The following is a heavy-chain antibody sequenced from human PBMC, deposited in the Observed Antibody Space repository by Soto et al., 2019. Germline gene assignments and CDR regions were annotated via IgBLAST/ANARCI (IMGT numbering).Heavy chain of an antibody. V-gene: IGHV4-59*01. CDR1: GGSINSYY. CDR3: ARSGYSYVNHYFDY. J-gene: IGHJ4*01. CDR2: TYDNGST. Sequence: SETLSLTCTVSGGSINSYYWSWIRKSPGKGLEWIGYTYDNGSTNYNPSLKSRVSISVDTSKNQFSLKLSSVTAADTAVYYCARSGYSYVNHYFDYWRDGTLVTVSS. D-gene: IGHD5-18*01.